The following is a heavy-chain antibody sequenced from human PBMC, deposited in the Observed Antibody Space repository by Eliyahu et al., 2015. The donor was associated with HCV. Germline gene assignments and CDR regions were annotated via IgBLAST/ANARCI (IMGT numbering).Heavy chain of an antibody. V-gene: IGHV4-4*07. Sequence: QVQLQESXPGLVKPSETLSLTCTVSGXSISXYXWSWIRQPAGKGLEWIGRIYTSGSTNYNPSLKSRVTMSVDTSKNQFSLKLSSVTAADTAVYYCARDEVVVAATGPYYYYYGMDVWGQGTTVTVSS. CDR3: ARDEVVVAATGPYYYYYGMDV. CDR2: IYTSGST. CDR1: GXSISXYX. D-gene: IGHD2-15*01. J-gene: IGHJ6*02.